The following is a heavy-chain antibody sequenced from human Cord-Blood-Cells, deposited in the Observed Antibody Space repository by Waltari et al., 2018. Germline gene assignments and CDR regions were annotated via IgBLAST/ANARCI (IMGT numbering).Heavy chain of an antibody. CDR1: GFTFSSYA. CDR3: ASQFGWERLGGLFDY. D-gene: IGHD1-1*01. J-gene: IGHJ4*02. Sequence: QVQLVESGGGVVQPGRSLRHACAASGFTFSSYAMHWVRQAPGKGLEWVAVISYDGSNKYYADSVKGRFTISRDHSKNTLYLQMNSLRAEDTAVYYCASQFGWERLGGLFDYWGQGTLVTVSS. CDR2: ISYDGSNK. V-gene: IGHV3-30-3*01.